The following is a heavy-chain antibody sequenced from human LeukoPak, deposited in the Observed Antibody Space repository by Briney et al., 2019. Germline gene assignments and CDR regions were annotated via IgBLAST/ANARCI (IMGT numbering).Heavy chain of an antibody. V-gene: IGHV3-74*01. D-gene: IGHD3-10*01. CDR3: VRVSSLWSFDY. Sequence: GGSLRLSCAASGFTFSTHWMHWVRQTPGKGLVWVSRISPDGSRTAYADSVKGRFTISRDNARDTLYLQLNSLGAEDTAVYYCVRVSSLWSFDYWGQGTLVTVSS. J-gene: IGHJ4*02. CDR1: GFTFSTHW. CDR2: ISPDGSRT.